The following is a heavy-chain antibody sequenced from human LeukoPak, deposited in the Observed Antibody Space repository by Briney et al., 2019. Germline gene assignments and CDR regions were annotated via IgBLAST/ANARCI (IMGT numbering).Heavy chain of an antibody. Sequence: GVLRLSCAASGFTFSNYVMGWVRQAPGKGLEWVAVISYDGSNKYYADSVKGRFTISRDNSNNTLYLQMNSLRTEDTAMYYCARSNGYFDYWGQGTLVTVSS. CDR2: ISYDGSNK. V-gene: IGHV3-30*03. CDR1: GFTFSNYV. CDR3: ARSNGYFDY. J-gene: IGHJ4*02. D-gene: IGHD2-8*01.